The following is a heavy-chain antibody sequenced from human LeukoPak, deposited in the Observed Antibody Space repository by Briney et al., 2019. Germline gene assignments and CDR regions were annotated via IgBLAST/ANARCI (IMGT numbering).Heavy chain of an antibody. CDR2: VSIDGSDI. V-gene: IGHV3-11*01. CDR3: VRPVRMPDS. J-gene: IGHJ4*02. D-gene: IGHD2-2*01. CDR1: GFTFTDYY. Sequence: GGSLRLSCAASGFTFTDYYMSWVRQAPGKGLEYLSYVSIDGSDIVYVDSVKGRFTISRDNTKNSLYLQMNRLRAEDTAVYYGVRPVRMPDSWGQGTLVTVSS.